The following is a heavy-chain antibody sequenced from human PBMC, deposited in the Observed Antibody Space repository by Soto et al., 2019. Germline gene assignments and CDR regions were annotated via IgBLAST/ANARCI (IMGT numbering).Heavy chain of an antibody. D-gene: IGHD3-3*01. Sequence: QVQLVQSGAEVKKPGSSVKVSCKASGGTFSSYAISWVRQAPGQGLEWMGGIIPIFGTANYAQKFQGRVTITADKSTSTAYMELSSLRSEDTAVYYCARXXXXXGVVTGYYYYGMDVWGQGTTVTVSS. CDR3: ARXXXXXGVVTGYYYYGMDV. CDR1: GGTFSSYA. J-gene: IGHJ6*02. V-gene: IGHV1-69*06. CDR2: IIPIFGTA.